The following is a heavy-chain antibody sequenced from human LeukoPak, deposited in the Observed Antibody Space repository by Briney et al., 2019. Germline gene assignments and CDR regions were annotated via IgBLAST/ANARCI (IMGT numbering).Heavy chain of an antibody. CDR2: ISSNSNYI. CDR1: GFIFSSYN. D-gene: IGHD5-24*01. J-gene: IGHJ5*02. V-gene: IGHV3-21*01. Sequence: DPGGSLRLSCAASGFIFSSYNMNWVRQAPGKGLEWVSSISSNSNYIFYADSVRGRFTISRDNAKNSLYLQMNSLRAEDTAVYYCARGTEMATMGSWFDPWGQGTLVTVSS. CDR3: ARGTEMATMGSWFDP.